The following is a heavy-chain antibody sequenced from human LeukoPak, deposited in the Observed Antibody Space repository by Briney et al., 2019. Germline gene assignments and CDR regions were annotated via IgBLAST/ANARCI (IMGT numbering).Heavy chain of an antibody. V-gene: IGHV3-23*01. CDR2: ISGSGDNT. CDR1: GFTFSTTA. Sequence: GGSLRLSCAASGFTFSTTAMGWVRQAPGKGLEWLSVISGSGDNTVMSGSVENTYYADSVKGRFTISRDNSKNTLYLQMSSLRAEDTAVYYCAKRQPGGAVAGLLYFDYWGQGTLVTVSS. D-gene: IGHD6-19*01. CDR3: AKRQPGGAVAGLLYFDY. J-gene: IGHJ4*02.